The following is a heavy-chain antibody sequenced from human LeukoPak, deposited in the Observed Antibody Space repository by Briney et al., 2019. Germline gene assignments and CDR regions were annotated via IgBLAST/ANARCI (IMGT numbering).Heavy chain of an antibody. J-gene: IGHJ4*02. CDR1: GFTVSSDY. CDR2: INDKNTI. Sequence: PGGSLSLSCSASGFTVSSDYMSWVRQAPGKGLEWVAFINDKNTIYYADSVKGRFTISRDNSKNSLYLQMNSLRDEDTAVYYCARDWWEVASFDYWGQGTLVTVSS. V-gene: IGHV3-69-1*01. CDR3: ARDWWEVASFDY. D-gene: IGHD1-26*01.